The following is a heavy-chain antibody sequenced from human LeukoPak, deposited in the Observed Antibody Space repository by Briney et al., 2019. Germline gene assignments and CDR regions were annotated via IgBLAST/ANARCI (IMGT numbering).Heavy chain of an antibody. Sequence: GRSLRLSCAASGFTFSSYAMHWVRQAPGKGLEWVAVISYDGSNKYYADSVKGRFTISRDNSKKTLYLQMNSLRAEDTAVYYCARESSGGGLDYWGQGTLVTVSS. CDR1: GFTFSSYA. V-gene: IGHV3-30-3*01. CDR2: ISYDGSNK. J-gene: IGHJ4*02. CDR3: ARESSGGGLDY. D-gene: IGHD3-10*01.